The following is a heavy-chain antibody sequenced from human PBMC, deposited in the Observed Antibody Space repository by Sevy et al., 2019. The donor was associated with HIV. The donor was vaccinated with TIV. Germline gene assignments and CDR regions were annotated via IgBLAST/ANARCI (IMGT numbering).Heavy chain of an antibody. Sequence: GGSLRLSCAASGFTFSIYAMHWVRQAPDMGLEWVAVISYDGGVKYFADSVKGRVTISRDNSKNTLYLQMNSLRPEDTAVYYCARDLPSAVINPFYYYGLDVWGQRTTVTVSS. CDR2: ISYDGGVK. CDR3: ARDLPSAVINPFYYYGLDV. V-gene: IGHV3-30*04. J-gene: IGHJ6*02. CDR1: GFTFSIYA. D-gene: IGHD3-22*01.